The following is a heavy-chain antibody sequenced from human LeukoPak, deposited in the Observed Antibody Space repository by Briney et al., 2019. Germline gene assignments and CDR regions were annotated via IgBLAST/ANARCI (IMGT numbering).Heavy chain of an antibody. D-gene: IGHD2-21*01. Sequence: KPSETLSLTCTVSGGSISSYYWSWIRQPAGKGLEWIGRIYSSGSTSGSTNYNPSLKSRVTMSLDTSKNQFSLKLSSVTAADTAVYYCARGSILWLKGYFDYWGQGTLVTVSS. CDR1: GGSISSYY. J-gene: IGHJ4*02. V-gene: IGHV4-4*07. CDR3: ARGSILWLKGYFDY. CDR2: IYSSGSTSGST.